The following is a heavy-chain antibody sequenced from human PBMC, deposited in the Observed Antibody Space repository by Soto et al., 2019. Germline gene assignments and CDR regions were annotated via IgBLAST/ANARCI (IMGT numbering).Heavy chain of an antibody. Sequence: QVQLVESGGRVVQPGRSLRLSCAASGFTFNKYAMHWVRQAPGMGLEWVALISFDGSKKLYVDSVKGRFNICRDQSENTLFLDMNSLRTEDTALYYCASVSARPDYWGRGALVTVSS. CDR2: ISFDGSKK. D-gene: IGHD6-6*01. CDR1: GFTFNKYA. CDR3: ASVSARPDY. J-gene: IGHJ4*02. V-gene: IGHV3-30*03.